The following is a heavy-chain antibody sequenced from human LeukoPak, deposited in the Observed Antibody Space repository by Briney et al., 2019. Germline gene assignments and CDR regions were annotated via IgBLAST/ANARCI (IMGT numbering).Heavy chain of an antibody. V-gene: IGHV4-59*12. CDR3: ARESNYYSMDV. CDR2: IYYSGST. J-gene: IGHJ6*03. Sequence: SETLSLTCTVSGGSISSYYWSWIRQPPGKGLEWIGYIYYSGSTNYNPSLKSRVTISVDTSKNQFSLKLSSVAAADTAMYYCARESNYYSMDVWGKGTTVTISS. CDR1: GGSISSYY.